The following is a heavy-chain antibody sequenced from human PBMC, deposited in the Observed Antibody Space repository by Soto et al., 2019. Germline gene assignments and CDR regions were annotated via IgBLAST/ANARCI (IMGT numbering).Heavy chain of an antibody. CDR1: GDRFTSYG. V-gene: IGHV1-18*01. CDR3: ARDQSYGGWDY. Sequence: ASVKPSCKACGDRFTSYGISWVRQAPGQGLEWMGWISAYNGNTNYAQKLQGRVTMTTDTSTSTAYMELRSLRSDDTAVYYCARDQSYGGWDYWGQGTLVTVSS. D-gene: IGHD6-19*01. CDR2: ISAYNGNT. J-gene: IGHJ4*02.